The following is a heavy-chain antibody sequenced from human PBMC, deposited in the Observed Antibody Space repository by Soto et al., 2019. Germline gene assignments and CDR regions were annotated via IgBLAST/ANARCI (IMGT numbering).Heavy chain of an antibody. J-gene: IGHJ4*02. CDR3: ARRKGKPYGSGSLPPYFDY. Sequence: QVQLQESGPGLVKPSETLSLTCTVSGGSISSYYWSWIRQPPGKGLEWIGYIYYSGSTNYNPSLKSRVPISVDTSKNQFSLKLSSVTAADTAVYYCARRKGKPYGSGSLPPYFDYWGQGTLVTVSS. CDR2: IYYSGST. CDR1: GGSISSYY. V-gene: IGHV4-59*08. D-gene: IGHD3-10*01.